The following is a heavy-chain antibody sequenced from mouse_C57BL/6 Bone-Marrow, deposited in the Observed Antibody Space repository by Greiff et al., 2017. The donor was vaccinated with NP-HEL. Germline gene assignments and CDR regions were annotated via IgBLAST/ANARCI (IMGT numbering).Heavy chain of an antibody. V-gene: IGHV10-1*01. CDR3: VRTGPYFDY. Sequence: GGGLVQPKGSLKLSCAASGFSFNTYAMNWVRQAPGKGLEWVARIRSKSNNYATYYADSVNDRFTISRDDSESMLYLQMNNLKTEDTAMYYCVRTGPYFDYWGQGTTLTVSS. CDR2: IRSKSNNYAT. D-gene: IGHD4-1*01. J-gene: IGHJ2*01. CDR1: GFSFNTYA.